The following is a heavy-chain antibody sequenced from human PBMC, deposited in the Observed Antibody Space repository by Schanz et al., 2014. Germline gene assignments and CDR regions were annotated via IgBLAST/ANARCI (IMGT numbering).Heavy chain of an antibody. CDR2: ISYDGSNK. CDR1: GFTFSNYI. D-gene: IGHD2-2*01. Sequence: QVQLVESGGGVVQPGGSLRLSCAASGFTFSNYIMHWVRHAPGKGLDWVATISYDGSNKYYGDSVKGRFTISRDNSKNTLYLQMNSLRVEDTALYYCARDRSNNFDYWGQGTLVTVSS. CDR3: ARDRSNNFDY. V-gene: IGHV3-30*04. J-gene: IGHJ4*02.